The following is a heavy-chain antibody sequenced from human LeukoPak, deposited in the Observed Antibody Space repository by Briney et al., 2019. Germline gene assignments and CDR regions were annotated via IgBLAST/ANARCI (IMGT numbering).Heavy chain of an antibody. J-gene: IGHJ4*02. CDR1: GYTFTSYA. V-gene: IGHV1-3*01. Sequence: ASVKVSCKASGYTFTSYAMHWVRQAPGQRLEWMGWINAGNGNTKYSQKFQGRVTITRDTSASTAYMELSSLRSEDTAVYYCARDRRILTGYSHRGQGTLVTVSS. D-gene: IGHD3-9*01. CDR2: INAGNGNT. CDR3: ARDRRILTGYSH.